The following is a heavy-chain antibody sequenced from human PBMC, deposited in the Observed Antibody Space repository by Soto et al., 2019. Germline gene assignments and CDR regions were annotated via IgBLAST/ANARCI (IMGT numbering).Heavy chain of an antibody. D-gene: IGHD3-9*01. CDR3: VRSKYCDWLDGLHY. Sequence: QVQLVQSGAEVKKSGASVTVSFKASGFTFTSYGISWVRQAPGQGLEWVGRTSGYNGNTRYVQKLQGRVSMSPDTSASTTYMELRSLSSDDTGVYYWVRSKYCDWLDGLHYWGQGTLVIVPS. CDR2: TSGYNGNT. CDR1: GFTFTSYG. V-gene: IGHV1-18*04. J-gene: IGHJ4*02.